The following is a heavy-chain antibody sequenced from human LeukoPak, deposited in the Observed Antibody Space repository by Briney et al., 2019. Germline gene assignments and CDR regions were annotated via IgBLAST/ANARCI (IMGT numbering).Heavy chain of an antibody. CDR2: ISSSGSTI. CDR3: ARDSSDDSGSGYYLGY. CDR1: GFTFSSYE. V-gene: IGHV3-48*03. J-gene: IGHJ4*02. Sequence: QPGGSLRLSCAASGFTFSSYEMNWVRQAPGKGLEWVSYISSSGSTIYYADSVKGRFTISRDNAKNSLYLQMNSLRAEDTAVYYCARDSSDDSGSGYYLGYWGQGTLVTVSS. D-gene: IGHD3-22*01.